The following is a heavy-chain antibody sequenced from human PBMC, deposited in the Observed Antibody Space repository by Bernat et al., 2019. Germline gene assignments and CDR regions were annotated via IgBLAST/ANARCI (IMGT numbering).Heavy chain of an antibody. CDR3: ARGGVTTFGVAAGGVDV. Sequence: QVQLVESGGGVVQPGRSLRLSCAASGFTFSSYAMHWVRQAPGKGLEWVAVISYDGDNKYYADSVKGRFTISRDNSKNTLYLQVNSLRGEDTAVYYCARGGVTTFGVAAGGVDVWGQGTTVIVSS. V-gene: IGHV3-30-3*01. D-gene: IGHD3-3*01. J-gene: IGHJ6*02. CDR1: GFTFSSYA. CDR2: ISYDGDNK.